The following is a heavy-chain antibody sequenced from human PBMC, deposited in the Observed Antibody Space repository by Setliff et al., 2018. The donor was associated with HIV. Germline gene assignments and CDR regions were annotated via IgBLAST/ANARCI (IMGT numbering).Heavy chain of an antibody. J-gene: IGHJ4*02. CDR3: ARDPNQVGTVAGTLDY. CDR2: INTGNDNT. V-gene: IGHV1-3*04. Sequence: GASVKVSCKTTGYTFSTYPMHWVRQAPGQRLEWMGWINTGNDNTRYSQKFQGRVTITRDTSASTAYMELSSLTSEDTAVYYCARDPNQVGTVAGTLDYWGQGTLVTVSS. CDR1: GYTFSTYP. D-gene: IGHD6-19*01.